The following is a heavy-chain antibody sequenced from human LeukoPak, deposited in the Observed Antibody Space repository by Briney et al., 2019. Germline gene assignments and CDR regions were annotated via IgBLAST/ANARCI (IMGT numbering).Heavy chain of an antibody. CDR1: GFTFSTYA. CDR2: ISGVSENT. D-gene: IGHD3-9*01. J-gene: IGHJ4*02. CDR3: AGEPRVTGYHYYFDC. Sequence: GGSLRLSCAASGFTFSTYAMSWVRQAPGKGLEWVAAISGVSENTHYADSVKGRFTISRDNSKNTLYLQMNSLRAEDTAVYYCAGEPRVTGYHYYFDCWGQGTLVTVSS. V-gene: IGHV3-23*01.